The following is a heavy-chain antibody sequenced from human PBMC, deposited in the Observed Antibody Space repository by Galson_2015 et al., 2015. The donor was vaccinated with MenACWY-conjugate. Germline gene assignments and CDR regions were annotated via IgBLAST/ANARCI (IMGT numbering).Heavy chain of an antibody. D-gene: IGHD3-16*01. CDR3: ARTTMITFGGVTNTFAFDI. V-gene: IGHV2-70*01. CDR2: IDWDDDK. J-gene: IGHJ3*02. Sequence: PALVKPTQTLTLTCTFSGFSLSTSGMCVSWIRQPPGKALEWLALIDWDDDKYYSTSLKTRLTISKDTSKNQVVLTMTNMDPVDTATYYCARTTMITFGGVTNTFAFDIWGQGTMVTVSS. CDR1: GFSLSTSGMC.